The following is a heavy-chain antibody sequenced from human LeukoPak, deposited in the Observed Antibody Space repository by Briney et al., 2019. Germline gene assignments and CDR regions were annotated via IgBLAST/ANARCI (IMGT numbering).Heavy chain of an antibody. Sequence: GRSLRLSCVASGLIFSNYAMHWVRQAPGRGLECVAIISSGGTDKYYADSVKGRFTISRDNSENTLFLQMNNLRAEDTAVYFCARGTYSSDSSGYFSGGLGCWGQGTLVTVSS. CDR1: GLIFSNYA. CDR3: ARGTYSSDSSGYFSGGLGC. J-gene: IGHJ4*02. D-gene: IGHD3-22*01. CDR2: ISSGGTDK. V-gene: IGHV3-30*04.